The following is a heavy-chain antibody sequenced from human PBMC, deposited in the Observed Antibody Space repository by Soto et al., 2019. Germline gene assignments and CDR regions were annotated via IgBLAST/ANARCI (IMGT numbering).Heavy chain of an antibody. CDR1: GGSFSGYY. Sequence: SETLSLTCAVYGGSFSGYYWSWIRQPPGKGLEWIGEINHSGSTNYNPSLKSRVTISVDTSKNQFSLKLSSVTAADTAVYYCARGGVPGRYYYGSGSPNWFDPWGQGTVVTVSS. CDR3: ARGGVPGRYYYGSGSPNWFDP. J-gene: IGHJ5*02. D-gene: IGHD3-10*01. V-gene: IGHV4-34*01. CDR2: INHSGST.